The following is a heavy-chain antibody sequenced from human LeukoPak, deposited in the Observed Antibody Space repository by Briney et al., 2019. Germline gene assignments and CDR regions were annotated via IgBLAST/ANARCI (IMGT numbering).Heavy chain of an antibody. D-gene: IGHD2-21*01. CDR2: IRHDGTNK. CDR1: GFTFSSYG. Sequence: PGGSLRLSCAASGFTFSSYGMHWVRQAPGKGLEWVTFIRHDGTNKYYADSVKGRFTISRDNSKNTLYLQMSSLRVEDTALYYCTKDLNRACSGDWPSDYWGQGTLVTVSS. J-gene: IGHJ4*02. V-gene: IGHV3-30*02. CDR3: TKDLNRACSGDWPSDY.